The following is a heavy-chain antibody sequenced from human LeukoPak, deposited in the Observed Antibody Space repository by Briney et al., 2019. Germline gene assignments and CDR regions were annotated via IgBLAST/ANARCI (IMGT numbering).Heavy chain of an antibody. J-gene: IGHJ2*01. D-gene: IGHD6-6*01. CDR3: ARPNRPQLGDLYFDL. CDR1: GYRFTSYC. CDR2: IYPGDSDT. V-gene: IGHV5-51*07. Sequence: GASLKISNKGSGYRFTSYCIGWVHPMPGKGLEWMGIIYPGDSDTRYSPSFQGQVTISADKSISTAYLQWSSLKASDTAMYYCARPNRPQLGDLYFDLWGRVTLVTVSS.